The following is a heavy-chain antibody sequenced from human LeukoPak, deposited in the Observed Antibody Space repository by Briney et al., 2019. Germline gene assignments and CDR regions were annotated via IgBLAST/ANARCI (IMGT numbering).Heavy chain of an antibody. CDR2: IYYSGST. V-gene: IGHV4-59*12. D-gene: IGHD6-6*01. CDR1: GGSISSYY. Sequence: SETLSLTCTVSGGSISSYYWNWIRQPPGKGLEWIGYIYYSGSTNYNPSLKSRVTISVDTSKNQFSLKLSSVTAADTAVYYCARGEAARPTDHFDYWGQGTLVTVSS. J-gene: IGHJ4*02. CDR3: ARGEAARPTDHFDY.